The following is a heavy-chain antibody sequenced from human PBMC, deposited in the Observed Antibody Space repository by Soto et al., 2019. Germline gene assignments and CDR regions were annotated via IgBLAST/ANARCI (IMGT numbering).Heavy chain of an antibody. CDR2: IIPIFDIT. J-gene: IGHJ6*02. CDR1: GGTFRSYS. D-gene: IGHD3-22*01. CDR3: ARPDEGGYSSNHHYYYALDV. V-gene: IGHV1-69*01. Sequence: QVQLVQSGAEVKKPGSSVKVSCKASGGTFRSYSISWVRQAPGQGLEWMGGIIPIFDITNYAQKFQGRVTITADESTSTAYMELSSLGSDETAVYYCARPDEGGYSSNHHYYYALDVWGQGTTVTV.